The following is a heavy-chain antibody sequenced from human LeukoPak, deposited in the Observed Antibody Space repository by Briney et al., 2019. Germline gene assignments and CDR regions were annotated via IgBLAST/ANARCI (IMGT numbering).Heavy chain of an antibody. V-gene: IGHV4-4*07. J-gene: IGHJ4*02. Sequence: SETLSLTCTVSGGSISSYYWSWIRQPAGKGLEWIGRIYTSGSTNYNPSLKSRVTMSVDTSKNQFSLKLSSVTAADTAVYYCARDTPMVRGPYCFDYWGQGTLVTVSS. CDR2: IYTSGST. CDR3: ARDTPMVRGPYCFDY. D-gene: IGHD3-10*01. CDR1: GGSISSYY.